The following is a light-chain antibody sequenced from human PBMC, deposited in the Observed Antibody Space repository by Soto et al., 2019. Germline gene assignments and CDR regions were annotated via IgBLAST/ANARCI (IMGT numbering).Light chain of an antibody. CDR3: QQYGSSPQT. CDR2: DAS. V-gene: IGKV1-5*01. J-gene: IGKJ1*01. CDR1: QSFTTW. Sequence: DIQMTQSPSTLSASIGDRVTITCRASQSFTTWLAWYQQKPGKAPKLLIYDASSLETGVPSRFSGSGSGTDFTLTISRLEPEDFAVYYCQQYGSSPQTFGQGTKVDIK.